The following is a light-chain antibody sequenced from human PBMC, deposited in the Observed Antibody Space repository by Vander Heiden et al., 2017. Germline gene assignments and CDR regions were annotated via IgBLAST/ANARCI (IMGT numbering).Light chain of an antibody. J-gene: IGKJ2*01. CDR2: GAS. Sequence: SRGTLSLSPRERATLSCRASQSVSSSYLAWYQQKPGQAPRLLIYGASSRATGIPDRFSGSGSGTDFTLTISRLEPEDFAVYYCQQYGSSPLYTFGQGTKLEIK. CDR1: QSVSSSY. V-gene: IGKV3-20*01. CDR3: QQYGSSPLYT.